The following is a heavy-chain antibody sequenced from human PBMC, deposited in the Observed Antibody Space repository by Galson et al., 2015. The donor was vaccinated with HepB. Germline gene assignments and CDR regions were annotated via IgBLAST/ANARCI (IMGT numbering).Heavy chain of an antibody. D-gene: IGHD3-9*01. CDR3: VKEDILSGFSAGSFHV. Sequence: SLRLSCAASGFNFNYYAMHWVRQAPGRGLEYISGITNDGVGTNYADSVNGRFTISRDNARKSLNLQVTSLRPEDTALYYCVKEDILSGFSAGSFHVLGQGTMVTVSS. V-gene: IGHV3-64D*06. CDR1: GFNFNYYA. J-gene: IGHJ3*01. CDR2: ITNDGVGT.